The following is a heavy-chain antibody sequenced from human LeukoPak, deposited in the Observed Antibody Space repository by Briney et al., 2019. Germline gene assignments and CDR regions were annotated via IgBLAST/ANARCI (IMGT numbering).Heavy chain of an antibody. CDR1: GGSISSGDYY. Sequence: SETLSLTCTVSGGSISSGDYYWNWIRQPPRRGLEWIGYIYYSGSTYYNPSLKSRVTISVDTSKNQFSLKLSSVTAADTAVYYCARAIAAAGNYFDYWGQGTLVTVSS. J-gene: IGHJ4*02. CDR3: ARAIAAAGNYFDY. D-gene: IGHD6-13*01. CDR2: IYYSGST. V-gene: IGHV4-30-4*01.